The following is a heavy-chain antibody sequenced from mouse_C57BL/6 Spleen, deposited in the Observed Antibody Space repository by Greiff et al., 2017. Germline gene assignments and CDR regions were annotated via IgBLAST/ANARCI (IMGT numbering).Heavy chain of an antibody. D-gene: IGHD3-2*02. V-gene: IGHV1-80*01. CDR2: IYPGDGDT. J-gene: IGHJ3*01. CDR3: AREGDSSGTGWFAY. CDR1: GYAFSSYW. Sequence: QVQLKESGPELVKPGASVKISCKASGYAFSSYWMNWVKQRPGKGLEWIGQIYPGDGDTNYNGKFKGKATLTADKSSSTAYMQRSSLTSEDSAVYFCAREGDSSGTGWFAYWGQGTLVTVSA.